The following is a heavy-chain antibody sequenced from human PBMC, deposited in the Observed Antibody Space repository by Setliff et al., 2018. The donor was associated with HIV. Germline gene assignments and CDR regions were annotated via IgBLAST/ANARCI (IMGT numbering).Heavy chain of an antibody. J-gene: IGHJ6*02. V-gene: IGHV3-30*02. CDR2: IRYDDTYK. Sequence: PGGSLRLSCAASAFTFSSYGMHWVRQAPGKGLEWVAFIRYDDTYKFYADSVKGRFTISRDNSKNSLYLQMNSLRAEDTALYYCAKDKAYGYYYGMDVWGQGTTVTVSS. D-gene: IGHD3-10*01. CDR1: AFTFSSYG. CDR3: AKDKAYGYYYGMDV.